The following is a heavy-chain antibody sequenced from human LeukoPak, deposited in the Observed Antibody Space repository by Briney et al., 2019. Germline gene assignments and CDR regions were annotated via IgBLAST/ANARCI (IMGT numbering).Heavy chain of an antibody. CDR3: ARASDDSSGYYYPPFDY. V-gene: IGHV4-34*01. D-gene: IGHD3-22*01. J-gene: IGHJ4*02. CDR2: IYHSGST. CDR1: GGSFSGYY. Sequence: SETLSLTCAVYGGSFSGYYWSWIRQPPGKGLEWIGYIYHSGSTYYNPSLKSRVTISVDRSKNQFSLKLSSVTAADTAVYYCARASDDSSGYYYPPFDYWGQGTLVTVSS.